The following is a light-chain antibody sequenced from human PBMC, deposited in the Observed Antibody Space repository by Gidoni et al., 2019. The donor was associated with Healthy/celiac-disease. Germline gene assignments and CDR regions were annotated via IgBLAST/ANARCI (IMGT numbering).Light chain of an antibody. Sequence: EIVLTQSPATLSLSPGAACIYQSVSSYLAWYQQKPGQAPRLLIYDASNRATGIPARFSGSGSGTDFTLTISSLEPEDFAVYYCQQRSNWPPYTFGQGTKLEIK. J-gene: IGKJ2*01. V-gene: IGKV3-11*01. CDR3: QQRSNWPPYT. CDR2: DAS. CDR1: QSVSSY.